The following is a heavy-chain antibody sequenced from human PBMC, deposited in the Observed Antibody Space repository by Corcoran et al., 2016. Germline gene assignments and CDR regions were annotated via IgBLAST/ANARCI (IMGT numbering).Heavy chain of an antibody. Sequence: QVQLVQSGAEVKKPGASVKVSCTASGYTFPTYGISWVRQAPGQVIEWMGWISAYNGNTHYAQKFQGRITLTTDTSTSTAYMELRSLRSDDTAVYYCARDHIAARPNWFDPWGQGTLVTVSS. CDR1: GYTFPTYG. J-gene: IGHJ5*02. CDR2: ISAYNGNT. CDR3: ARDHIAARPNWFDP. V-gene: IGHV1-18*01. D-gene: IGHD6-6*01.